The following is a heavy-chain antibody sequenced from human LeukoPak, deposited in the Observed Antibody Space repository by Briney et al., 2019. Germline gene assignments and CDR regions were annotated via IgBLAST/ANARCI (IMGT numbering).Heavy chain of an antibody. D-gene: IGHD5-12*01. CDR2: ISGSGGTI. Sequence: PGGSLRLSCAASGFTFSSYTMTWFRQAPGKGLHWASTISGSGGTIFYADSVQGRFTISRDNSKNTLFLQMDSLTAEDTAVYYCAKERGIFSGYDYLGGQGTLVTVSS. CDR1: GFTFSSYT. V-gene: IGHV3-23*01. CDR3: AKERGIFSGYDYL. J-gene: IGHJ4*02.